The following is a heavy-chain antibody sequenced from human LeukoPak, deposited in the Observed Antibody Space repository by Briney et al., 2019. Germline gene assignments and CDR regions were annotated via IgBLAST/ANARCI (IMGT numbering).Heavy chain of an antibody. J-gene: IGHJ4*02. V-gene: IGHV3-7*01. CDR2: IKQDGSEK. Sequence: GGSLRLSCAASGFTFSSYWMSWVRQAPGKGLEWVANIKQDGSEKYYVDSVKGRFTISRDNAKNSLYLQMNSLRAEDTAVYYCARESSGDYGDTRYYWGQGTLVTVSS. D-gene: IGHD4-17*01. CDR1: GFTFSSYW. CDR3: ARESSGDYGDTRYY.